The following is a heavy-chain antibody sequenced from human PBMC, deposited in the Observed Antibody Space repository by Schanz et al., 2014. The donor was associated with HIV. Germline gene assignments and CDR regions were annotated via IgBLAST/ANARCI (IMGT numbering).Heavy chain of an antibody. Sequence: EVQLVESGGGLIQPGGSLRLSCAASGFTVSSNYMSWVRQAPGRGLEWASVLYAGGSTYYAESVKGRFTISRDKSKNTVYLHVNTLRAEDTAVYYCAGPKRDCSSTSCYTLAHWGQGTLVTVSS. V-gene: IGHV3-53*01. J-gene: IGHJ4*02. CDR1: GFTVSSNY. CDR3: AGPKRDCSSTSCYTLAH. CDR2: LYAGGST. D-gene: IGHD2-2*02.